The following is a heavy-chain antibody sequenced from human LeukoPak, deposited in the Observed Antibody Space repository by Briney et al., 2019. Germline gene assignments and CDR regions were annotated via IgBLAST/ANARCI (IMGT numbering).Heavy chain of an antibody. Sequence: SETLSLTCAVSGYSISSGYYWGWIRQPPGKGLEWIGSIYHSGSTYYSPSLKSRVTISVDTSKNQFSLKLSSVTAADTAVYYCARESTTGTTVGYYGMDVWGKGTTVTVSS. V-gene: IGHV4-38-2*02. D-gene: IGHD1-1*01. CDR3: ARESTTGTTVGYYGMDV. CDR1: GYSISSGYY. J-gene: IGHJ6*04. CDR2: IYHSGST.